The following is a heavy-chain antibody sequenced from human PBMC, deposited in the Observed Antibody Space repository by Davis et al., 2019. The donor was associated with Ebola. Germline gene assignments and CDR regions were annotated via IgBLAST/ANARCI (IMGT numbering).Heavy chain of an antibody. CDR2: IRSKAYGGTT. CDR3: TRRSSSWPY. D-gene: IGHD6-13*01. Sequence: GESLKIPCPASGFTFGDYAMSWVRQAPGKGLEWVGFIRSKAYGGTTEYAASVKGRFTISRDDSKSIAYLQMNSLKTEDTAVYYCTRRSSSWPYWGQGTLVTVSS. CDR1: GFTFGDYA. J-gene: IGHJ4*02. V-gene: IGHV3-49*04.